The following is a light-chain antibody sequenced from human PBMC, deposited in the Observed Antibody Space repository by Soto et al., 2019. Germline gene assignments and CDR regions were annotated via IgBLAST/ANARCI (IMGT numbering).Light chain of an antibody. Sequence: EIVLTQSPGTLSLSPGERATLSCRASQSISVTYLAWYQQKPGQAPRLLIYTTSIRATGIPDRFSGSGSGTDFTLTISRLEPEDFAVYYCQHRSSWPGAFGPGTKVDIK. V-gene: IGKV3D-20*02. CDR2: TTS. CDR3: QHRSSWPGA. J-gene: IGKJ3*01. CDR1: QSISVTY.